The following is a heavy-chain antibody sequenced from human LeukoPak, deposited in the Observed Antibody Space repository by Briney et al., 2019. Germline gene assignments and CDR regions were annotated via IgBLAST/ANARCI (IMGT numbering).Heavy chain of an antibody. CDR2: ITTSSSDM. CDR3: ATYRQVLLPFES. CDR1: GFTFSVYS. J-gene: IGHJ4*02. V-gene: IGHV3-21*04. D-gene: IGHD2-8*02. Sequence: PGGSLRLSCAASGFTFSVYSMNWVRQAPGKGLEWVSSITTSSSDMYYADSVKGRFTISRDNAKNSLFLQMNSLRAEDTAIYYCATYRQVLLPFESWGQGTLVTVSS.